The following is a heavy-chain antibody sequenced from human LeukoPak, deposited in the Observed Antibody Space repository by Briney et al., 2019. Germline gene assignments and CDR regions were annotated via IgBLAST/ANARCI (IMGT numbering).Heavy chain of an antibody. V-gene: IGHV1-2*02. Sequence: ASVKVSCKAPGYTFSGYYLHWVRQAPGQGLEWMGWINPHSGGINYAQKFQGRVTMTGDTSISTAYMELNRLTSDDTAVYYCARDRAELNYYGSGSYSAFDAFDKWGQGTMVTVSS. J-gene: IGHJ3*02. D-gene: IGHD3-10*01. CDR2: INPHSGGI. CDR1: GYTFSGYY. CDR3: ARDRAELNYYGSGSYSAFDAFDK.